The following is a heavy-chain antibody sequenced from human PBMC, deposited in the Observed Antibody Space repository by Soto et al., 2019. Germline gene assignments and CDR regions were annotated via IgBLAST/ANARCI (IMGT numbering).Heavy chain of an antibody. J-gene: IGHJ4*02. CDR2: LSAHNGNT. V-gene: IGHV1-18*01. D-gene: IGHD1-1*01. CDR3: ARGRYGDY. CDR1: GYAFTTYG. Sequence: QVHLVQSGAEVKKPGASVKVSCKGSGYAFTTYGITWVRQAPGQGLEWMGWLSAHNGNTNYAQKLQGRVTVTRDTSASTAYRELMSLRSDDTAVYYCARGRYGDYWGQGALVTVSS.